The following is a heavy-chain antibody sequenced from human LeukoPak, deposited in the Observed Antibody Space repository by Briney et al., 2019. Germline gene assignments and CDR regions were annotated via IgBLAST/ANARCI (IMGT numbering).Heavy chain of an antibody. J-gene: IGHJ6*03. CDR1: GFTFSSYW. Sequence: GESLRLSCAASGFTFSSYWMRWVRQAPGKGLELVANIKQDGSEKYYVDSVQGRFTISRDNAKNSLYLQMNSLRVEDTAVYYCARYSSGWYRYPYYYYYMDVWGKGTTVTVSS. CDR3: ARYSSGWYRYPYYYYYMDV. D-gene: IGHD6-19*01. V-gene: IGHV3-7*01. CDR2: IKQDGSEK.